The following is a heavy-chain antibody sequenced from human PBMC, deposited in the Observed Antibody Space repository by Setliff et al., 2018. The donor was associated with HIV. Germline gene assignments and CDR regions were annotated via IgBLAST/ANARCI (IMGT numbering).Heavy chain of an antibody. J-gene: IGHJ3*02. CDR2: MYHSGST. Sequence: PSETLSLTCTVSGYSISSGYSWTWIRQPPGKGLGWIGSMYHSGSTYHNPSLKSRVTISVDTSKNQFSLKLSSVTAADTAVYYCARHRNLDRRGEAFDIWGQGTMVTVSS. V-gene: IGHV4-38-2*02. CDR3: ARHRNLDRRGEAFDI. D-gene: IGHD3-10*01. CDR1: GYSISSGYS.